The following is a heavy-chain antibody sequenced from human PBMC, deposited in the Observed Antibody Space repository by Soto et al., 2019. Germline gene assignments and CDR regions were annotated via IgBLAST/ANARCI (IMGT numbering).Heavy chain of an antibody. CDR1: GGSISSGGYS. D-gene: IGHD2-8*01. V-gene: IGHV4-30-2*01. CDR2: IYHSGST. CDR3: ARARPYCTNGVCPVGAPYYFDY. Sequence: SETLSLTCAVSGGSISSGGYSWSWIRQPPGKGLEWIGYIYHSGSTYYNPSLKSRVTISVDRSKNQFSLKLSSVTAADTAVYYCARARPYCTNGVCPVGAPYYFDYWGQGTLVTVSS. J-gene: IGHJ4*02.